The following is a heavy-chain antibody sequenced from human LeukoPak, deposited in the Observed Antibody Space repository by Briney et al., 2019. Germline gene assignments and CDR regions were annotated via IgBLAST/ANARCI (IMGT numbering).Heavy chain of an antibody. D-gene: IGHD5-12*01. V-gene: IGHV1-18*01. CDR3: ARDGYSGYRGSEGNWFDP. J-gene: IGHJ5*02. CDR2: ISAYNGNT. CDR1: GYTFTSYG. Sequence: GASVKVSCKASGYTFTSYGISWVRQAPGQGLEWMGWISAYNGNTNYAQKLQGRVTMTTDTSTSTAYMELRSLRSDDTAVYYCARDGYSGYRGSEGNWFDPWGQGTLVTVSS.